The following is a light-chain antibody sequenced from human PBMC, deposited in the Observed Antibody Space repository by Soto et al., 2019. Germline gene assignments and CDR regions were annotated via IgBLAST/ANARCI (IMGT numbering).Light chain of an antibody. J-gene: IGKJ1*01. CDR1: QSLLHSNGYNY. CDR3: MQALQTPPWT. Sequence: DIVMTQSPLSLPVTPGEPASISCRSSQSLLHSNGYNYLDWYLQKPGQSPQLLIYLGSNRASGVPDRFSGSGSATDFKLKISRVEAEDVGVYYCMQALQTPPWTFGQGTKVEIK. V-gene: IGKV2-28*01. CDR2: LGS.